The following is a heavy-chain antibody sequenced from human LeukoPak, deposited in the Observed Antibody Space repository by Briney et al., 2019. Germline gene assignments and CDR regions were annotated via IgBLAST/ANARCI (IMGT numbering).Heavy chain of an antibody. J-gene: IGHJ5*02. CDR1: GFTVSRNY. CDR2: LYSDGST. D-gene: IGHD3-9*01. V-gene: IGHV3-53*01. Sequence: GGSLRLSCAASGFTVSRNYMSWVRQAPGKGLEWVSVLYSDGSTYYADSVKGRFTISRDNSKNTLYLQMNSLRAEDTAVYYCARSFDLPNWFDPWGQGTLVTVSS. CDR3: ARSFDLPNWFDP.